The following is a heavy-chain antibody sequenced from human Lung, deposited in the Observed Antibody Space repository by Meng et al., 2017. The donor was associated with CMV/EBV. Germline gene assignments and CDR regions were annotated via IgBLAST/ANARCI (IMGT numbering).Heavy chain of an antibody. Sequence: ESXKISXAASGFNFRTYSMNWVRQAPGKGLEWVSSISSSSTYIYYADSVKGRFTISRDNAKNSLYLQMNSLRAEDTAVYYCARETGSSGWYGPGYWGQGXLDTVSS. CDR3: ARETGSSGWYGPGY. D-gene: IGHD6-19*01. CDR2: ISSSSTYI. V-gene: IGHV3-21*01. J-gene: IGHJ4*02. CDR1: GFNFRTYS.